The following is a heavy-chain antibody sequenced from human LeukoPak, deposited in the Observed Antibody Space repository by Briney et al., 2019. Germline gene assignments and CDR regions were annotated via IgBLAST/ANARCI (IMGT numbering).Heavy chain of an antibody. CDR1: GGSIRSSSYN. V-gene: IGHV4-39*07. J-gene: IGHJ4*02. CDR3: ARDSQFGSGMFG. CDR2: IYYSGST. Sequence: PSETLSLTCTVSGGSIRSSSYNWGWIRQPPGKGLEWIGSIYYSGSTYYNPSLKSRVTISVDTSKNQFSLKLSSVTAADTAVYYCARDSQFGSGMFGWGQGTLVTVSS. D-gene: IGHD3-10*02.